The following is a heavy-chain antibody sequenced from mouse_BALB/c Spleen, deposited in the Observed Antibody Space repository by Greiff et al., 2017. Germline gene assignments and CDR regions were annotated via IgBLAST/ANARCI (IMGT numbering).Heavy chain of an antibody. V-gene: IGHV3-6*02. D-gene: IGHD4-1*01. CDR1: GYSITSGYY. CDR2: ISYDGSN. CDR3: APANWDPWFAY. J-gene: IGHJ3*01. Sequence: EVQLVESGPGLVKPSQSLSLTCSVTGYSITSGYYWNWIRQFPGNKLEWMGYISYDGSNNYNPSLKNRISITRDTSKNQFFLKLNFVTTEDTATYYCAPANWDPWFAYWGQGTLVTVSA.